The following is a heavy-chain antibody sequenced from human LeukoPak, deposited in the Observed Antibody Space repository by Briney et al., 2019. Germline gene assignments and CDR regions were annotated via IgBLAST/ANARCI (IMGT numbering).Heavy chain of an antibody. D-gene: IGHD3-10*01. V-gene: IGHV1-3*01. CDR1: GYTFTSYA. CDR2: INAGNGNT. J-gene: IGHJ6*02. Sequence: GASVKVSCKASGYTFTSYAMHWVRQAPGQRLEWMGWINAGNGNTKYSQKFQGRVTITRDTSASTAYMELSSLRSEDTAVYYCAREYYYGSGSNLSGMDVWGQGTTVTVSS. CDR3: AREYYYGSGSNLSGMDV.